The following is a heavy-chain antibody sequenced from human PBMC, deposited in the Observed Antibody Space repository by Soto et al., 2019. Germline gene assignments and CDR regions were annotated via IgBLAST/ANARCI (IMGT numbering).Heavy chain of an antibody. CDR2: IYYSGST. J-gene: IGHJ4*02. CDR3: ASLPYYYDSSGYF. V-gene: IGHV4-39*01. D-gene: IGHD3-22*01. CDR1: GGSISSSSYY. Sequence: QLQLQESGPGLVKPSETLSLTCTVSGGSISSSSYYWGWTRQPPGKGLEWIGSIYYSGSTYYNPSLKSRVTISVDTSKNQFSLKLSSVTAADTAVYYCASLPYYYDSSGYFWGQGTLVTVSS.